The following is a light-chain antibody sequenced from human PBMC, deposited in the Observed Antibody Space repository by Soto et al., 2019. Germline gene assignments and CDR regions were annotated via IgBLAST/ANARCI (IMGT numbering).Light chain of an antibody. CDR3: QQRSNWPT. V-gene: IGKV3D-20*02. Sequence: EIVLTQSPGTLSVSPGERATLSCRASQSVSSSFLAWYQQKPGQAPSLLIYGASTRATGIPARFSGSGSGTEFTLTISSLQSEDFAVYYCQQRSNWPTFGQGTRLEIK. CDR2: GAS. CDR1: QSVSSSF. J-gene: IGKJ5*01.